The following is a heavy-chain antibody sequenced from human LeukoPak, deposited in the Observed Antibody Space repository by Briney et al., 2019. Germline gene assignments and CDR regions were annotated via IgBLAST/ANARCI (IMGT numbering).Heavy chain of an antibody. J-gene: IGHJ4*02. D-gene: IGHD3-22*01. CDR1: GFTFSSYA. V-gene: IGHV3-23*01. CDR3: AKVWVHYYDSSGYYPLDY. CDR2: ISGSGGST. Sequence: PGRSLRLSCAASGFTFSSYAMSWVRQAPGKGLEWVSAISGSGGSTYYADSVKGRFTISRDNSKNTLYLQMNSLRAEDTAVYYCAKVWVHYYDSSGYYPLDYWGQGTLVTVSS.